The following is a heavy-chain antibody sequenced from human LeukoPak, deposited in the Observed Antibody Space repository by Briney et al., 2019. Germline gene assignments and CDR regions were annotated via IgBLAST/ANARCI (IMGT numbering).Heavy chain of an antibody. CDR1: GYTFTDYY. D-gene: IGHD3-22*01. Sequence: GASVKVSCKASGYTFTDYYMHYVRQAPGQGLEWMGWINPNSGGTDYAQKFQGRVTMTRDTSISTAHMELSRLRSDDTAVYYCARVGYDSSGSDWGQGTLVTVSS. J-gene: IGHJ4*02. CDR2: INPNSGGT. V-gene: IGHV1-2*02. CDR3: ARVGYDSSGSD.